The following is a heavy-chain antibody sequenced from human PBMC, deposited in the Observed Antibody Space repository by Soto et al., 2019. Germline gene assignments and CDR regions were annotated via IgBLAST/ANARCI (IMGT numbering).Heavy chain of an antibody. J-gene: IGHJ3*02. CDR3: SRAIEGPYYDFWSGYYIDAFDI. V-gene: IGHV1-18*01. D-gene: IGHD3-3*01. CDR1: GYTFTSYG. Sequence: QVQLVQSGAEVKKPGASVKVSCKASGYTFTSYGISWVRQAPGQGLEWMGWISAYNGNTNYAQKLQGRVTMTTDTSTRTAYMELRSLRSDETAVYYFSRAIEGPYYDFWSGYYIDAFDIWGQGTMVTVSS. CDR2: ISAYNGNT.